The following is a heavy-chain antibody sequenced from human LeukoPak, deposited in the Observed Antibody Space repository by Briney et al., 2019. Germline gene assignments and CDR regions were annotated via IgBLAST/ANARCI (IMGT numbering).Heavy chain of an antibody. Sequence: SQTLSLTCAISGDSVSRTNIAWNWIRQSPSRGLEWLGRTYYRSKWYNDYAVSVKSRITINPDTSKNQFSLQLNSVTPEDTAVYYCARDPEVVVGARDYYYGMDVWGQGTTVTVSS. D-gene: IGHD1-26*01. J-gene: IGHJ6*02. CDR2: TYYRSKWYN. CDR3: ARDPEVVVGARDYYYGMDV. CDR1: GDSVSRTNIA. V-gene: IGHV6-1*01.